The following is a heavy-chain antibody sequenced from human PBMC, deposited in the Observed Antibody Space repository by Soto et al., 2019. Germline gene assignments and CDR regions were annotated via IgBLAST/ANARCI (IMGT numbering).Heavy chain of an antibody. CDR1: GFTFSSYW. CDR2: IKQDGSEK. Sequence: GGSLRLSCAASGFTFSSYWMSWVRQAPGKGLEWVANIKQDGSEKYYVDSVKGRFTISRDNAKNSLYLQMNSLRAEDTAVYYCARAASEGLLWFGELLSNCPIDYWGQGTLVTVSS. CDR3: ARAASEGLLWFGELLSNCPIDY. V-gene: IGHV3-7*01. D-gene: IGHD3-10*01. J-gene: IGHJ4*02.